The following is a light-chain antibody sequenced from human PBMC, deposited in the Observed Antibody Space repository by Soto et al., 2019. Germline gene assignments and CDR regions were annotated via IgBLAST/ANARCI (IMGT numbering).Light chain of an antibody. V-gene: IGKV1-5*01. CDR1: QSVSSW. Sequence: DIQMTQSPSTLSASVGDRVTITCRASQSVSSWLAWYQQKPGKAPKLLIYDASTLESGVPSRFSGSGSGTEFTLTITSLQADDSATYYCQQFHSYSPTFGQGTKVELK. CDR2: DAS. J-gene: IGKJ1*01. CDR3: QQFHSYSPT.